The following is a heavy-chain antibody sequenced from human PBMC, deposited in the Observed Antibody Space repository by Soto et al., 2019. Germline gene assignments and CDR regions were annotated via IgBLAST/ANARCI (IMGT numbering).Heavy chain of an antibody. CDR3: ATMGTPVTGLYYFDY. D-gene: IGHD4-17*01. CDR2: MYHSGGT. Sequence: PSETLSLTCAVSGGSISSGGYSWSRIRQPPGKGLEWIGYMYHSGGTYYNPSLKSRVTISIDRSKNQFSLKLSSVTAADTAVYYCATMGTPVTGLYYFDYWGQGTLVTVSS. J-gene: IGHJ4*02. CDR1: GGSISSGGYS. V-gene: IGHV4-30-2*01.